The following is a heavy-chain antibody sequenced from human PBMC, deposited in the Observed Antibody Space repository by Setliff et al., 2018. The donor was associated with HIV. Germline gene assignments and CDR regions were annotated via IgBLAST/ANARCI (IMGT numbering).Heavy chain of an antibody. Sequence: ASVKVSCKASGYTFTGYYMHWVRQAPGQGLEWMGWISAYNGNTNYAQKLQGRVTMTTDTSTSTAYMELRSLRSDDTAVYYCARDRGYDILTGYHDYWGQGTLVTVSS. D-gene: IGHD3-9*01. CDR1: GYTFTGYY. V-gene: IGHV1-18*04. CDR3: ARDRGYDILTGYHDY. J-gene: IGHJ4*02. CDR2: ISAYNGNT.